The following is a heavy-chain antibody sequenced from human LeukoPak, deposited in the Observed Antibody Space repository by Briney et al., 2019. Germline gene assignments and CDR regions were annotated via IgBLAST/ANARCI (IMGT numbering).Heavy chain of an antibody. V-gene: IGHV3-64*01. J-gene: IGHJ4*02. D-gene: IGHD1-26*01. Sequence: GGSLRLSCAASGFSFSNYVMHWVRQAPGKGLEYVSGITDNGRTTTYANSVKGRSTISRDNSKNTLYLQMGSLRSDDMAVYYCARSDDGSFSYWGQGTLVTVSS. CDR2: ITDNGRTT. CDR1: GFSFSNYV. CDR3: ARSDDGSFSY.